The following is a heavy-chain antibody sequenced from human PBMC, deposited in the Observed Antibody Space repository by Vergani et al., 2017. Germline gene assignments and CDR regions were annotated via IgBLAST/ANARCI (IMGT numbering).Heavy chain of an antibody. CDR3: AKDAHYRAFLFDY. V-gene: IGHV3-23*01. CDR1: GFTFSSYA. D-gene: IGHD4-11*01. Sequence: EVQLLESGGNLIQPGGSLRLSCGASGFTFSSYAMSWVRQAPGKGLEWVSAISGSGGSTYYADSVKGRFTISRDNSKNTLYLQMNSLRAEDTAVYYCAKDAHYRAFLFDYWGQGTLVTVSS. J-gene: IGHJ4*02. CDR2: ISGSGGST.